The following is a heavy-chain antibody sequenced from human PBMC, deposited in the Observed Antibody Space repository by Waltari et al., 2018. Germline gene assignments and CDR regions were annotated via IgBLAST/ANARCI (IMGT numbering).Heavy chain of an antibody. CDR3: ARAHHMDY. V-gene: IGHV4-34*01. Sequence: QVQLQQWGAGLLKPSETLSLTCAVYGGSFSGYYWSWIRQPPGKGLEWIGEINHSGSTNYNPSLKSRVTISVDTSKNQFSLKLSSVTAVDTAVYYCARAHHMDYWGQGTLVTVSS. CDR1: GGSFSGYY. J-gene: IGHJ4*02. CDR2: INHSGST. D-gene: IGHD2-21*01.